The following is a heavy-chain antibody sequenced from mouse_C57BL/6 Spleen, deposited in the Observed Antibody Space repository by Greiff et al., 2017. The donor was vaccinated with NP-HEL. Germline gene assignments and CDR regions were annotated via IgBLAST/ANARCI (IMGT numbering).Heavy chain of an antibody. Sequence: QVQLQQSGAELARPGASVKLSCKASGYTFTSYGISWVKQRTGQGLEWIGEIYPRSGNTYYNEKFKGKATLTADKSSSTAYMELRSLTSEDSAVYFCARERDGNYFYYAMDYWGQGTSVTVSS. D-gene: IGHD2-1*01. V-gene: IGHV1-81*01. CDR1: GYTFTSYG. CDR2: IYPRSGNT. J-gene: IGHJ4*01. CDR3: ARERDGNYFYYAMDY.